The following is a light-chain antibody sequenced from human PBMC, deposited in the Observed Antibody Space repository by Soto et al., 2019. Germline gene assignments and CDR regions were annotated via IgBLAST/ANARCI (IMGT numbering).Light chain of an antibody. CDR1: QSVSGS. V-gene: IGKV3-11*01. Sequence: EIVLTQSPAILSLSPGEKATLSCRASQSVSGSLGWYQQKPGQAPRLIIYDASVRAAGIPARFSGSGSGTDFTLAISSLEPEDVAVYYCQAGTYWPAFGGGTKVEIK. CDR2: DAS. J-gene: IGKJ4*01. CDR3: QAGTYWPA.